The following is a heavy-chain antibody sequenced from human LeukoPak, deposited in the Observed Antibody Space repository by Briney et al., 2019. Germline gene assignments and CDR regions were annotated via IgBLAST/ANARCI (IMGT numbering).Heavy chain of an antibody. J-gene: IGHJ6*03. CDR3: AREVAGYCSSTSCFPYYYYYYMDV. CDR2: IYYSGST. V-gene: IGHV4-39*07. CDR1: GGSISSSSYY. Sequence: SETLSLTCTVSGGSISSSSYYWGWIRQPPGKGLEWIGSIYYSGSTYYNPSLKSRVTISVDTSKNQFSLKLSSVTAADTAVYYCAREVAGYCSSTSCFPYYYYYYMDVWGKGTTVTVSS. D-gene: IGHD2-2*01.